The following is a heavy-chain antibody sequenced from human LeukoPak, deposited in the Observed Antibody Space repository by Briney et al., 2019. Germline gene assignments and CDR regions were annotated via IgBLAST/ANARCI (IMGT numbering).Heavy chain of an antibody. CDR2: INHSGST. Sequence: SETLSLTCAVYGGSFSGYYWSWIRQPLGKGLEWIGGINHSGSTNYNPSLKSRVTISVDTSKNQFSLKLSSVTAADTAVYYCARGLDYYDSSGNRYYGMDVWGQGTTVTVSS. D-gene: IGHD3-22*01. J-gene: IGHJ6*02. CDR1: GGSFSGYY. V-gene: IGHV4-34*01. CDR3: ARGLDYYDSSGNRYYGMDV.